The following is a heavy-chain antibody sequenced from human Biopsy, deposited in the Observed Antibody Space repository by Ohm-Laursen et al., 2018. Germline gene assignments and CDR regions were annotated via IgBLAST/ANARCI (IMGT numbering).Heavy chain of an antibody. Sequence: SQTLSLTCSVSGGSISSGGSYWSWVRPRPGKGLEWFGYIFNSANTYYNPSLKNLITISGDTSKNQFSLKLNSVTAADTAVYYCARGDYFDSNGYYWFDPWGQGTLVTVSS. CDR3: ARGDYFDSNGYYWFDP. V-gene: IGHV4-31*01. D-gene: IGHD3-22*01. CDR2: IFNSANT. J-gene: IGHJ5*02. CDR1: GGSISSGGSY.